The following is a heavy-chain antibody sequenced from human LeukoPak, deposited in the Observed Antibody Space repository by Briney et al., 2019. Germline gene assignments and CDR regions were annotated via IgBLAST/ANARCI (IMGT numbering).Heavy chain of an antibody. CDR1: GFTFSSYS. CDR2: ISSSSSTI. CDR3: ARGGGDWGFDFDY. V-gene: IGHV3-48*04. D-gene: IGHD2-21*02. Sequence: GGSLRLSCAASGFTFSSYSMNWARQAPGKGLEWVSYISSSSSTIYYADSVKGRFTISRDNAKNSLYLQMNSLRAEDTAVYYCARGGGDWGFDFDYWGQGTLVTVSS. J-gene: IGHJ4*02.